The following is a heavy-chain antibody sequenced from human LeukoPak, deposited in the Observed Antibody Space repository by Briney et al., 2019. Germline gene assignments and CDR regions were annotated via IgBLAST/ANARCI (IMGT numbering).Heavy chain of an antibody. V-gene: IGHV5-51*01. Sequence: GESLQISCQGSGYTFTTSWIGWVRQMPGKGLEWMGIIYPGDSDTRYSPSFQGHVTISADKSISTAYLQWSSLKASDTAMYYCAAREVAGIAVSSADYWGQGTLVTVSS. CDR3: AAREVAGIAVSSADY. CDR1: GYTFTTSW. J-gene: IGHJ4*02. CDR2: IYPGDSDT. D-gene: IGHD6-19*01.